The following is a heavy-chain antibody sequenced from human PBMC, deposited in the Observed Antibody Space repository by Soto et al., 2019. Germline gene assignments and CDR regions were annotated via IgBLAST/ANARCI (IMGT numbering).Heavy chain of an antibody. CDR3: ASSVLVTSTMNYFDL. Sequence: GESLKISCQASGYSFSNFWIAWVRQMPGEGLEWLGIIYPDDSDTRYSPSFLGQVAISADKSIKTTYLQWSSLKASDTAIYFCASSVLVTSTMNYFDLWGQGTLVTVSS. V-gene: IGHV5-51*01. J-gene: IGHJ4*02. CDR2: IYPDDSDT. CDR1: GYSFSNFW. D-gene: IGHD2-8*02.